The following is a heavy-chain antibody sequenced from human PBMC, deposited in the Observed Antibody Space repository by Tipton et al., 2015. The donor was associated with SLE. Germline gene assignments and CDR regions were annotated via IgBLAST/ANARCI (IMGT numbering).Heavy chain of an antibody. D-gene: IGHD6-13*01. Sequence: SLRLSCAASGFNFADYGMSWVRQAPGKGLEWVSGISSSGGSTYYADSVKGRFTISRDNSKNTLSLQMNSLRAEDTAVYYCAKRPLGSSWYIDYWGQGTLVTVSS. CDR2: ISSSGGST. V-gene: IGHV3-23*01. CDR1: GFNFADYG. CDR3: AKRPLGSSWYIDY. J-gene: IGHJ4*02.